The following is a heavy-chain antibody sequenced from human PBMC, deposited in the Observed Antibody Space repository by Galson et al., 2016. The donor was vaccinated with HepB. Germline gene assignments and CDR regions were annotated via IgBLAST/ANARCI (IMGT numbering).Heavy chain of an antibody. CDR3: ARLGIIRVNWFDP. CDR2: ISPHTGNT. J-gene: IGHJ5*02. CDR1: GYTFSNHG. V-gene: IGHV1-18*01. Sequence: SVKVSCKASGYTFSNHGISWVRQAPGQGLEWMGYISPHTGNTDYAQKFQGRITLTTDASMSTAYMELRTLKSDDTAVYYCARLGIIRVNWFDPWGQGTLLTVSS.